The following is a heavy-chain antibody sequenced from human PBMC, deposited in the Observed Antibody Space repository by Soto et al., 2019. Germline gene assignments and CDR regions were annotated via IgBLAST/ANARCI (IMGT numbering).Heavy chain of an antibody. J-gene: IGHJ3*02. D-gene: IGHD3-10*01. V-gene: IGHV3-33*01. CDR2: IWYDGSKK. CDR1: GFTFSSYG. Sequence: GGSLRLSCAASGFTFSSYGMRWVRQAPGKGLEWVALIWYDGSKKYYADSVKGRFTISRDDSKNTLYLQMNSLRAEGTAVYYCARGSEGNAFDIWGQGTMVTVSS. CDR3: ARGSEGNAFDI.